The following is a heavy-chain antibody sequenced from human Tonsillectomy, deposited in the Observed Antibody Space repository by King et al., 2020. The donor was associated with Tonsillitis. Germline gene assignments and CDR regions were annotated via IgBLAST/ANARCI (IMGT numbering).Heavy chain of an antibody. CDR2: IYYSGST. V-gene: IGHV4-39*01. J-gene: IGHJ3*02. CDR3: ARRATGIVVVPATRDAFDI. D-gene: IGHD2-2*01. Sequence: QPQESGPGLVKPSETLSLTCKVSGGSISSSSDFCDWIRQPPGKGLVWIGSIYYSGSTYYNPSLKRRVTTSVDTSKNQFSLKLGSVTAADTAVYYCARRATGIVVVPATRDAFDIWGQGTMVTVSS. CDR1: GGSISSSSDF.